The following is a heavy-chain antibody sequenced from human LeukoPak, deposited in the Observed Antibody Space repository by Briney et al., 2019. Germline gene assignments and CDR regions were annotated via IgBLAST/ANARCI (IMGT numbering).Heavy chain of an antibody. CDR3: ARVGRDYYFDY. J-gene: IGHJ4*02. CDR2: IYYSGST. CDR1: GASIRSSY. V-gene: IGHV4-59*01. D-gene: IGHD3/OR15-3a*01. Sequence: SETLSLTCTVSGASIRSSYWSWIRQPPGKGLEWIGYIYYSGSTNYNPSLKSRVTISVDTSKNQFSLKLSSVTAADTAVYYCARVGRDYYFDYWGQGTLVTVSS.